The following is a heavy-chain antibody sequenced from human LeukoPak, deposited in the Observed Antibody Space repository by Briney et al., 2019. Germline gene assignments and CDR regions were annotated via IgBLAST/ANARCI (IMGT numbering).Heavy chain of an antibody. CDR3: AKDFHDILTGPFDY. CDR1: GFTFDDYA. V-gene: IGHV3-9*03. Sequence: GRSLRLSCAASGFTFDDYAMHWVRQAPGKGLEWVSGISWNSGSIGYADSVKGRFTISRDNAKNSLYLQMNSLRAEDMALYYCAKDFHDILTGPFDYWGQGTLVTVSS. CDR2: ISWNSGSI. J-gene: IGHJ4*02. D-gene: IGHD3-9*01.